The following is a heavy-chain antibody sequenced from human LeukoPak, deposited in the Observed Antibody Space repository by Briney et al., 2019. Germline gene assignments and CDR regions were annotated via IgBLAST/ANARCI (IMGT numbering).Heavy chain of an antibody. V-gene: IGHV3-23*01. D-gene: IGHD6-13*01. J-gene: IGHJ4*02. CDR3: AKRGSSWSYFDY. Sequence: GGSLRLSCAASGFTFSDYAMTWVRQAPGKGLQWVSLISDSGGSTYYADSVKGRFTVSRHNSKATLYLQMNSLRADDTAVYFCAKRGSSWSYFDYWGQGTLVTVSS. CDR1: GFTFSDYA. CDR2: ISDSGGST.